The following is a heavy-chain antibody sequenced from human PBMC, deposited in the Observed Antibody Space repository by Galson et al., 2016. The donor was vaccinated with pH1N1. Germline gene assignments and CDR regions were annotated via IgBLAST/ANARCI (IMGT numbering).Heavy chain of an antibody. CDR3: ARETPYSSGWGYYYGMDV. Sequence: SLRLSCAASGFTFSTYAMHWVRQAPGKGLEWVALTSYDGSNKYYADSVKGRFTISRDNSKNTLYLEMNNLRAEDTAVYYCARETPYSSGWGYYYGMDVWGQGTTVTVSS. D-gene: IGHD6-19*01. CDR2: TSYDGSNK. V-gene: IGHV3-30-3*01. J-gene: IGHJ6*02. CDR1: GFTFSTYA.